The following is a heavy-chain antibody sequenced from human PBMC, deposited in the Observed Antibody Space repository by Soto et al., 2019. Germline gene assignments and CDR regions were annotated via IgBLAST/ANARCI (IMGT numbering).Heavy chain of an antibody. D-gene: IGHD6-6*01. CDR2: TYYRSKWYN. CDR3: VAAARDIAFDY. J-gene: IGHJ4*02. V-gene: IGHV6-1*01. CDR1: GDSVSSNSAA. Sequence: QALSLTSAISGDSVSSNSAACNLIRHSPSRGLEWLGRTYYRSKWYNDYAVSVKSRITINPDTSKNQFSLQLNSVTPEDTAVYYCVAAARDIAFDYWGQGTLVTVSS.